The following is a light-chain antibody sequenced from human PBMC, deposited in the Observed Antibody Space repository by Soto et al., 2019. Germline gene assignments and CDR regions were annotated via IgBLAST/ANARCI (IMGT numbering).Light chain of an antibody. CDR2: TTS. J-gene: IGKJ4*01. Sequence: DIQMTQSPSSLSASVGHRVTITCRASQSISNYLNWYQQKPGKAPNLLIYTTSSLQSGVPSRFSGSGSGTDFTLTISSLQPEDFATYYCQQSYSTPTFGGGTKVEIK. V-gene: IGKV1-39*01. CDR1: QSISNY. CDR3: QQSYSTPT.